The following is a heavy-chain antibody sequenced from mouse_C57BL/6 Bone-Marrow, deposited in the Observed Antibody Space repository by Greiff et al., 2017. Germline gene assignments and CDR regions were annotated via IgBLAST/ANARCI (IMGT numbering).Heavy chain of an antibody. CDR2: IDPSDSYT. V-gene: IGHV1-69*01. Sequence: QVQLQQPGAELVMPGASVKLSCKASGYTFTSYWMHWVKQRPGQGLEWIGEIDPSDSYTNYNQKFKGKSTLTVDKSSSTAYMQLSSLTSADSAVYYCARGPYLPAMDYWGQGTSVTVSS. J-gene: IGHJ4*01. CDR1: GYTFTSYW. CDR3: ARGPYLPAMDY.